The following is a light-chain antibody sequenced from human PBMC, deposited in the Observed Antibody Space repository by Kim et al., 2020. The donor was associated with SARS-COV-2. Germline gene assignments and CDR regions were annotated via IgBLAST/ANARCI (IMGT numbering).Light chain of an antibody. CDR1: QLGDKY. J-gene: IGLJ1*01. V-gene: IGLV3-1*01. Sequence: SYELTQPPSVSVYPGQTASITCSGDQLGDKYACWYQQKPGPSPVLVIYQDSKRPSGIPERFSGSNSGNTATLTISGTQAMDEADYYCQAWDSSTFYVFGTGTKVTVL. CDR2: QDS. CDR3: QAWDSSTFYV.